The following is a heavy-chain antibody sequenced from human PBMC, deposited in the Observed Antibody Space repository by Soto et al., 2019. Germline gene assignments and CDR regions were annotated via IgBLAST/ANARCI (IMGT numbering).Heavy chain of an antibody. CDR2: INRNGGST. Sequence: ASVKVSCKAPADTFTSYYIHWVRQAPGHGLEWMGLINRNGGSTRFAQTFQGRITMTTDTSTSTVYMDLRSLRSEDTAVYYCAKSGAYDYVWGSYRSDYYYGMDVWGQGTTVTVSS. D-gene: IGHD3-16*02. CDR3: AKSGAYDYVWGSYRSDYYYGMDV. V-gene: IGHV1-46*01. CDR1: ADTFTSYY. J-gene: IGHJ6*02.